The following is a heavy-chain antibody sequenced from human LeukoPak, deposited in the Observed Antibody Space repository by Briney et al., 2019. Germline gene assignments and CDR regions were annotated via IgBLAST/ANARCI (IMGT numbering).Heavy chain of an antibody. CDR2: IRQDGSEK. CDR3: ARDMRYFDF. D-gene: IGHD2-2*01. J-gene: IGHJ4*02. CDR1: GFTFGTYW. Sequence: GGSLRLSCAVSGFTFGTYWMTWVRQAPGKGLEWVANIRQDGSEKHYVDSVKGRFTISRDNAKSSVYLQMDRLRAEDTAVYYCARDMRYFDFWGQGTLVTVSS. V-gene: IGHV3-7*01.